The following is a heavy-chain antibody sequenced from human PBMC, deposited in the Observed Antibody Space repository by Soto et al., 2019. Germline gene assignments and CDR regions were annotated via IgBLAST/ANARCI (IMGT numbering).Heavy chain of an antibody. V-gene: IGHV4-31*03. CDR2: ISYSGST. Sequence: SATLSLTCTVSGGSISDGYYWSWIRQHPGKGLEWIGSISYSGSTSYNPSLKSRLTISVDRSKSQFSLNLSSVTAADTAVYYCARRDRSGYSYWLDTWGQGPLVTVSS. J-gene: IGHJ5*02. D-gene: IGHD3-22*01. CDR1: GGSISDGYY. CDR3: ARRDRSGYSYWLDT.